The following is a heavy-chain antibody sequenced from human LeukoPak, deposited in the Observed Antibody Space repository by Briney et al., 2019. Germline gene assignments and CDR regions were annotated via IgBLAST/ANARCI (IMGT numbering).Heavy chain of an antibody. Sequence: AGGSLRLSCAASGFTFSSYAMHWVRQAPGKGLEWVAVISYDGSNKYYADSVKGRFTISRDNSKNTLYLQMNSLRAEDTAVYYCAKDVEKYSGSYLGVFDIWGQETMVTVSS. V-gene: IGHV3-30*04. CDR3: AKDVEKYSGSYLGVFDI. CDR2: ISYDGSNK. D-gene: IGHD1-26*01. CDR1: GFTFSSYA. J-gene: IGHJ3*02.